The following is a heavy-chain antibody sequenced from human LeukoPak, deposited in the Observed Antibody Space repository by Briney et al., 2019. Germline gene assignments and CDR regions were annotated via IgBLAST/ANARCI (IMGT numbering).Heavy chain of an antibody. CDR1: GFTFGDYA. J-gene: IGHJ4*02. CDR2: IRNKAYGGTT. D-gene: IGHD2/OR15-2a*01. V-gene: IGHV3-49*04. CDR3: TRVSWSRFSDY. Sequence: GGSLRLSCTASGFTFGDYAMSWVRQAPGKGLEWVGFIRNKAYGGTTEYAASVKGRFIMSRDDSKSTAYLQMNSLKSEDTAVYSCTRVSWSRFSDYWGQGTLVTVSS.